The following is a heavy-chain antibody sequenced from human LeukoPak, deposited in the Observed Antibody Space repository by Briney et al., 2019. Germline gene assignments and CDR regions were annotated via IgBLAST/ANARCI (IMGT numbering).Heavy chain of an antibody. CDR3: ARATMVRGVGSFFERNWFDP. CDR2: INPNSGGT. V-gene: IGHV1-2*02. Sequence: ASVKVSCKTSGYTFTGYYMHWVRQAPGQGLEWMGWINPNSGGTNYAQKFPGRVTMTRDTSISTAYMELSRLRSDDTAVYSSARATMVRGVGSFFERNWFDPWGQGTLVTVSS. CDR1: GYTFTGYY. D-gene: IGHD3-10*01. J-gene: IGHJ5*02.